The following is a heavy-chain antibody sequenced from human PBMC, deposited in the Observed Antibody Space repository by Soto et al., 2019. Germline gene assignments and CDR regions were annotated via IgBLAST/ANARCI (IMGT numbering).Heavy chain of an antibody. D-gene: IGHD1-1*01. CDR2: ISAHNGNT. CDR1: GYTFTSYG. J-gene: IGHJ4*02. CDR3: ARGRYGDY. V-gene: IGHV1-18*01. Sequence: QVHLVQSGAEVKKPGASVKVSCKASGYTFTSYGITWVRQAPGQGLEWMGWISAHNGNTDYEQKLQGRVIVTRDTSTRTAYMELRSLRSDDTAVYYCARGRYGDYWGQGALVTASS.